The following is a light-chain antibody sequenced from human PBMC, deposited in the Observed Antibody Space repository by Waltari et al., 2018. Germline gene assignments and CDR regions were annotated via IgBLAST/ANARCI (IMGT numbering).Light chain of an antibody. CDR3: ATWDDSLSGPV. J-gene: IGLJ3*02. CDR1: TSNIGSRF. Sequence: QSVLTQAPSESGTPGQTVNISCSGRTSNIGSRFVFWYKQVPEVAPKLLIYQNARRPSGGPDRFSASKSGSSASLAITGLRSEDEADYYCATWDDSLSGPVFGGGTKLTVL. CDR2: QNA. V-gene: IGLV1-47*01.